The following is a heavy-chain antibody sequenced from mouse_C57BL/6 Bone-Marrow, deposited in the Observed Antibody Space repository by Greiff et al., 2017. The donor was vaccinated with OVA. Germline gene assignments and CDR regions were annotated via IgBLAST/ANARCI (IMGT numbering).Heavy chain of an antibody. CDR2: ISDGGSYT. Sequence: EVKLVESGGGLVKPGGSLKLSCAASGFTFSSYAMSWVRQTPEKRLEWVATISDGGSYTYYPDTVKGRFTISSDNANNHLYLQMSHLKSENTAMYECARDEMGDNYGSSYGAMDYWGQGTSVTVTS. V-gene: IGHV5-4*01. CDR1: GFTFSSYA. CDR3: ARDEMGDNYGSSYGAMDY. D-gene: IGHD1-1*01. J-gene: IGHJ4*01.